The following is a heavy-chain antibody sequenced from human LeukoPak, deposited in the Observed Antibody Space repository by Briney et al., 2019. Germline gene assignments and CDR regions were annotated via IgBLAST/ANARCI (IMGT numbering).Heavy chain of an antibody. V-gene: IGHV1-3*01. CDR2: INAGNGNT. Sequence: ASVKVSCKASGYTFTTHTIHWVRQAPGQRLEWMGWINAGNGNTKYSQEFQDRVTITRDTSASTAYMELSSLRSDDTAVYYCARELLWFGGRYYYYMDVWGKGTTVTISS. CDR3: ARELLWFGGRYYYYMDV. J-gene: IGHJ6*03. D-gene: IGHD3-10*01. CDR1: GYTFTTHT.